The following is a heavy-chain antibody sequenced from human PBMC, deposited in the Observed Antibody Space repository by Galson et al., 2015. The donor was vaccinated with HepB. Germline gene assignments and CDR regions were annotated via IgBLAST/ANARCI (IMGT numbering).Heavy chain of an antibody. J-gene: IGHJ4*02. CDR2: TYYRSKWYN. CDR1: GDSVSSNSAA. Sequence: CAISGDSVSSNSAAWNWIRQSPSRGLEWLGRTYYRSKWYNDYAVSVKSRITINPDTSKNQFSLQLNSVTPEDTAVYYCARDGDADPTAHFDYWGQGTLVTVSS. CDR3: ARDGDADPTAHFDY. D-gene: IGHD5-24*01. V-gene: IGHV6-1*01.